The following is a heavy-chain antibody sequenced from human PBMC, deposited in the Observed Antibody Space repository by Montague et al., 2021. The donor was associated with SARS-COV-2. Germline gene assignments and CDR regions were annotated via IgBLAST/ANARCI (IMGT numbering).Heavy chain of an antibody. J-gene: IGHJ4*02. CDR3: ARHRRSRYGNFDY. V-gene: IGHV4-59*08. Sequence: SETLSLTCTVSGGSISSYYWSWIRQPPGKGLEWIGYIYDSGSTNYKSSLKSRVTISVDTSKNQFSLKLNSVTAADTAVYYCARHRRSRYGNFDYWGRGTLVTVSS. CDR1: GGSISSYY. D-gene: IGHD1-1*01. CDR2: IYDSGST.